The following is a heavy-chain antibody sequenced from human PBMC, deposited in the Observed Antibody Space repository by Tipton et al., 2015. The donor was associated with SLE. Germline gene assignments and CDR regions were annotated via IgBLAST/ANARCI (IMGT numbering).Heavy chain of an antibody. D-gene: IGHD3-10*01. J-gene: IGHJ4*02. V-gene: IGHV4-61*09. CDR1: GGSISSGSYY. CDR2: IYTSGST. CDR3: ARGFGFGELLSPFDY. Sequence: TLSLTCTVSGGSISSGSYYWSWIRQPAGKGLEWIGYIYTSGSTNYNPSLKSRVTISVDTSKNQFSLKLSSVTAADTAVYYCARGFGFGELLSPFDYWGQGTLVTVSS.